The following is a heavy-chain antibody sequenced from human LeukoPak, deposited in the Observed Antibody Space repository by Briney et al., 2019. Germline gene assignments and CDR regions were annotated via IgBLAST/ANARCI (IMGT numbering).Heavy chain of an antibody. CDR2: IYSGGST. V-gene: IGHV3-53*04. Sequence: GGSLRLSCAASGFTVSSNYMSWVRQAPGKGLEWVSVIYSGGSTYYADSVKGRFTISRHNSKDTLYLQMNSLRAEDTAVYYCARAGYCSSTSCFGDDAFDIWGQGTMVTVSS. D-gene: IGHD2-2*01. J-gene: IGHJ3*02. CDR1: GFTVSSNY. CDR3: ARAGYCSSTSCFGDDAFDI.